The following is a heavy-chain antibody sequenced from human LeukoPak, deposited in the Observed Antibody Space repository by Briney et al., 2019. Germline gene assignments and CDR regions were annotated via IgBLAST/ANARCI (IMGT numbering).Heavy chain of an antibody. Sequence: PGGSLRLSYAASGFTFSDYGMHWVRQAPAKGLEWVAFIRNDGSNEYYPDSVKGRFTISRDNSRNTRYLQIDSLRPEDTAVYYCAKGGSASHNWFDPWGQGTLVTVSS. J-gene: IGHJ5*02. V-gene: IGHV3-30*02. D-gene: IGHD2-15*01. CDR2: IRNDGSNE. CDR1: GFTFSDYG. CDR3: AKGGSASHNWFDP.